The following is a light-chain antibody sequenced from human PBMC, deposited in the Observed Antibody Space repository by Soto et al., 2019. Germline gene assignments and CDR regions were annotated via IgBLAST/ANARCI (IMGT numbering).Light chain of an antibody. CDR1: QSVSSY. CDR2: DAS. V-gene: IGKV3-11*01. CDR3: QQRSNWPPGYT. Sequence: EIVLTQSPATLSLSPGERATLSCRASQSVSSYLAWYQQKPGQAPRLLIYDASNRATGIPARFSGSGSGTAFPLPIISLEPEDFAVYYCQQRSNWPPGYTFGQGTKLEIK. J-gene: IGKJ2*01.